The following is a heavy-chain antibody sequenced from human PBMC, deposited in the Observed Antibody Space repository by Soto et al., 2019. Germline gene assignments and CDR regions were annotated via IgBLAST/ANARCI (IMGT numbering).Heavy chain of an antibody. J-gene: IGHJ6*03. V-gene: IGHV1-18*01. Sequence: ASVKVSCKASGYTFTSYGISWVRQAPGQGLEWMGWISAYNGNTSYAQKLQGRVTMTTDTSTSTAYMELRSLRSDDTAVYYCARESVPAADYYYYYMDVWGKGNTVTVSS. D-gene: IGHD2-2*01. CDR1: GYTFTSYG. CDR3: ARESVPAADYYYYYMDV. CDR2: ISAYNGNT.